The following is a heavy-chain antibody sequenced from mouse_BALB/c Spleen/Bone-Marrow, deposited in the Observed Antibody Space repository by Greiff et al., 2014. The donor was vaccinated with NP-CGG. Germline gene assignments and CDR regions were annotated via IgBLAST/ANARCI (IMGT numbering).Heavy chain of an antibody. CDR2: IYPGDGNT. D-gene: IGHD2-4*01. CDR3: ALYDYDGLSWFAY. CDR1: GYAFSSSW. Sequence: QVQLKESGPELVKPGASVKISCKASGYAFSSSWMNWVKRRPGQGLEWIGRIYPGDGNTNYNGKFKGKATLTADKSSTTAYMQLSSLTSVDSAVYFCALYDYDGLSWFAYWGQGTLVTVSA. V-gene: IGHV1-82*01. J-gene: IGHJ3*01.